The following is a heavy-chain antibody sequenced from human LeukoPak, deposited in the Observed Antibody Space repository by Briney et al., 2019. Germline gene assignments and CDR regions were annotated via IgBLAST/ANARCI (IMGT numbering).Heavy chain of an antibody. D-gene: IGHD6-19*01. CDR2: IRSKAYRGTT. V-gene: IGHV3-49*04. CDR1: GFTFGDYA. J-gene: IGHJ4*02. Sequence: PGGSLRLSCTASGFTFGDYAMSWVRQAPGKGLEWVGFIRSKAYRGTTEYAASVKGRFTISRDDSKSIAYLQMNSLKTEDTAVYYCTRDESSGWGDYGGQGTLVTVSS. CDR3: TRDESSGWGDY.